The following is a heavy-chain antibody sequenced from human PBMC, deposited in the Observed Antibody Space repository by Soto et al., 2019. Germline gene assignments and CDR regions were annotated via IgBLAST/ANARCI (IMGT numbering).Heavy chain of an antibody. J-gene: IGHJ6*02. CDR3: AKGRGWGSYYYYGMDV. CDR1: GFTFSSYA. D-gene: IGHD1-26*01. V-gene: IGHV3-23*01. Sequence: EVQLLESGGGLVQPGGSLRLSCAASGFTFSSYAMSWVRQAPGKGLEWVSAISGSGGSTYYADSVKGRFTISRDNSKNTLYLQRNSLRAEDTAVYYCAKGRGWGSYYYYGMDVWGQGTTVTVSS. CDR2: ISGSGGST.